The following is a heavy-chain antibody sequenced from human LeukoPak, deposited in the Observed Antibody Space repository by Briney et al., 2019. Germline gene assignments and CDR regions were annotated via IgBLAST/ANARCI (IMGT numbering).Heavy chain of an antibody. D-gene: IGHD3-22*01. CDR3: AKSDYDSSGYYYFEY. J-gene: IGHJ4*02. V-gene: IGHV3-30*02. CDR2: IRYDGSNK. Sequence: GGSLRLSCAASGFSSYGMHWVRQAPGKGLEWVAFIRYDGSNKFYADSVKGRFTISRGNSKNTLYLQMNSLRAEDTAVYYCAKSDYDSSGYYYFEYRGQGTLVTVSS. CDR1: GFSSYG.